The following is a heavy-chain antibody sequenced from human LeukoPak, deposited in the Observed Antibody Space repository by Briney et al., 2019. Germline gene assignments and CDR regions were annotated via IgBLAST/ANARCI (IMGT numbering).Heavy chain of an antibody. D-gene: IGHD4-23*01. CDR3: ARVGFYGGNDAFDI. Sequence: GGSLRLSCAASGFTFSSYWMHWVRQAPGKGLVWVSRINSDGGSTSYADSVKGRFTISRDNAKNTLYLQMNSLRAEDTAVYYCARVGFYGGNDAFDIWGQGTMVTVSS. CDR1: GFTFSSYW. V-gene: IGHV3-74*01. J-gene: IGHJ3*02. CDR2: INSDGGST.